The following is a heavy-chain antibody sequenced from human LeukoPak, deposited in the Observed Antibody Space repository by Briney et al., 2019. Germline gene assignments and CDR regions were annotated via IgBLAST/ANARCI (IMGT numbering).Heavy chain of an antibody. D-gene: IGHD3-22*01. CDR2: IIPILSIA. CDR1: GGTFSSYA. Sequence: ASVKVSCKASGGTFSSYAISWVRQAPGQGLEWMGRIIPILSIANYAQKFQGRVTITADKSTSTAYMELSSLRSEDTAVYCCARLAYYYDSSGSFGSDYWGQGTLVAVSS. V-gene: IGHV1-69*04. J-gene: IGHJ4*02. CDR3: ARLAYYYDSSGSFGSDY.